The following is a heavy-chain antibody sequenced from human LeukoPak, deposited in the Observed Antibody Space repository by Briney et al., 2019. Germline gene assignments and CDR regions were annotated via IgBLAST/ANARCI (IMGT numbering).Heavy chain of an antibody. CDR2: IWYDGSNK. CDR1: GFPFSNYG. CDR3: AKAQTGDCTNGVCYTGPGDY. J-gene: IGHJ4*02. D-gene: IGHD2-8*01. Sequence: PGRSLRLSCAASGFPFSNYGMHWVRQAPGKGLEWVAFIWYDGSNKYYADSVRGRFTISRDNSKNTVYLQMNSLRAEDTAVYYCAKAQTGDCTNGVCYTGPGDYWGQGTLVTVSS. V-gene: IGHV3-33*06.